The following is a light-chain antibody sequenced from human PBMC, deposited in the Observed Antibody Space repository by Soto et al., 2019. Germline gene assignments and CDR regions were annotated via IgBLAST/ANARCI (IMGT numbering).Light chain of an antibody. V-gene: IGKV4-1*01. CDR2: WAS. CDR1: QSVLHSPNNKNY. Sequence: DIVMTQSPDSLAVSLGERATIKCKSSQSVLHSPNNKNYLAWYQQKSGQPPKFLIYWASTRESGVPDRFSGSGSGTDFTLTISSLQAEDVAVYYCQQYYTIPLTFGGGTKVEIK. J-gene: IGKJ4*01. CDR3: QQYYTIPLT.